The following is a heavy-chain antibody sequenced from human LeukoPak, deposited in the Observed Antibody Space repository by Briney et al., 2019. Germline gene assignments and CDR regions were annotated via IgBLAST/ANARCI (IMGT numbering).Heavy chain of an antibody. Sequence: GGSLRLSCAASGFTFSSYSTNWVRQAPGKGLEWVSSISSSSSYIYYADSVKGRFTISRGNAKNSLYLQMNSLRAEDTAVYYCARDGIVVVPAAQPFDPWGQGTLVTVSS. CDR1: GFTFSSYS. J-gene: IGHJ5*02. D-gene: IGHD2-2*01. CDR3: ARDGIVVVPAAQPFDP. CDR2: ISSSSSYI. V-gene: IGHV3-21*01.